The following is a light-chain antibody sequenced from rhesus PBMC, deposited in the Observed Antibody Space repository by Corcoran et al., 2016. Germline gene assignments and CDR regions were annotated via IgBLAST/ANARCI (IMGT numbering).Light chain of an antibody. J-gene: IGKJ1*01. Sequence: DIQMTQSPSSLSASVGETVTITCRASQSTSSWLAWYQQKPGNAPKLLIYKESKLRSGVPSRFSGSGSVTGFTLTISSLQSEDFATYYCQQYNSSPRTFGQGTKVEIK. CDR2: KES. V-gene: IGKV1-22*01. CDR3: QQYNSSPRT. CDR1: QSTSSW.